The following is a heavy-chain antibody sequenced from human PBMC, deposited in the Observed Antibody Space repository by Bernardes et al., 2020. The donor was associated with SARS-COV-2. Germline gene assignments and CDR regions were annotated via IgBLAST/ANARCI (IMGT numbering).Heavy chain of an antibody. Sequence: GGSLRLSCAASGFTFSSYAMSWVRQAPGKGLEWVSVISGSGGSTYYADSVKGRFTISRDNSKNTLYLQMNSLRAEDTAVYYCAKEVDYDNLTGYYKEGYFDYWGQGTLVTVSS. J-gene: IGHJ4*02. V-gene: IGHV3-23*01. D-gene: IGHD3-9*01. CDR1: GFTFSSYA. CDR2: ISGSGGST. CDR3: AKEVDYDNLTGYYKEGYFDY.